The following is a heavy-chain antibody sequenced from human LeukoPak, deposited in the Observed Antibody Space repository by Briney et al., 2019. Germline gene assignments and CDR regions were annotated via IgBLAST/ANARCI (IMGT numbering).Heavy chain of an antibody. D-gene: IGHD1-26*01. J-gene: IGHJ5*02. CDR1: GGFISGYY. V-gene: IGHV4-34*01. Sequence: SETLSPSCAVYGGFISGYYWSWLRQPPGRGLELIGEINHSGSTSYNQSFKSRVTISIDTSKNPFYLKLSCLTAADTAVYYCGRGHPAGASRGQLGSTGKFDPWGQGTLVTVSS. CDR2: INHSGST. CDR3: GRGHPAGASRGQLGSTGKFDP.